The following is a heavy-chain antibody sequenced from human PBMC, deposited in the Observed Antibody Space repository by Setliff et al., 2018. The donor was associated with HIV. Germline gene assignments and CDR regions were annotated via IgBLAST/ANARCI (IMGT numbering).Heavy chain of an antibody. Sequence: PSETLSLTCTVPGGSSIGSSFQSTWIRQSPGKGLEWIADIAYSGTTMYTNYNPSLESRVIISEDTSRDQFFLKLTSVTADDTGIYYCARGPPFAYWGQGLLVTVSS. CDR3: ARGPPFAY. J-gene: IGHJ4*02. CDR1: GGSSIGSSFQ. CDR2: IAYSGTTMYT. V-gene: IGHV4-39*07.